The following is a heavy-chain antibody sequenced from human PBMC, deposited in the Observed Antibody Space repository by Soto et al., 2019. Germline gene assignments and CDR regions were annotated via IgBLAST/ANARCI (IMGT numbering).Heavy chain of an antibody. Sequence: SETLSLTCAVDGRSFSGYYWSWIRQPPGKGLEWIGEINHSGSTNYTPSLKSRVTISVDTSKNQFSLKLSSVTAADTAVYHCARYDFWSGYGFDPWGQGTLVTVSS. CDR3: ARYDFWSGYGFDP. V-gene: IGHV4-34*01. CDR2: INHSGST. CDR1: GRSFSGYY. J-gene: IGHJ5*02. D-gene: IGHD3-3*01.